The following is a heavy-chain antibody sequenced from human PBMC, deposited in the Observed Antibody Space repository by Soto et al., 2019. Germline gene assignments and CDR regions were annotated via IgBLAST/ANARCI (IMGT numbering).Heavy chain of an antibody. CDR3: ARGVENIVVVLDVFGYYGMDV. Sequence: AAVKVSCKASGDSFTSYVIYWVRQAPGQRLEWMGWINAGNGNTKSSQKFQARVTITSDTSASTAYMELSSLRSEDTAVYFCARGVENIVVVLDVFGYYGMDVWGQGTTVTVSS. V-gene: IGHV1-3*01. CDR2: INAGNGNT. D-gene: IGHD2-2*01. J-gene: IGHJ6*02. CDR1: GDSFTSYV.